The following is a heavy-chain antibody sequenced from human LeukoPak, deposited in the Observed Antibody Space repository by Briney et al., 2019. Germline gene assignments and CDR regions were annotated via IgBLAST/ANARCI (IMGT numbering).Heavy chain of an antibody. J-gene: IGHJ4*02. V-gene: IGHV3-33*01. D-gene: IGHD7-27*01. CDR1: GFTFNTYG. CDR2: MRSDGSDI. CDR3: ARDQSPKWGSGERYFDY. Sequence: PGKSLRLSCEASGFTFNTYGMHWVRQAPGKGLEWVAVMRSDGSDIYYADSVKGRSTISRDNSKNTLYLQMNSLRAEDTAVYYCARDQSPKWGSGERYFDYWGQGTLVTVSS.